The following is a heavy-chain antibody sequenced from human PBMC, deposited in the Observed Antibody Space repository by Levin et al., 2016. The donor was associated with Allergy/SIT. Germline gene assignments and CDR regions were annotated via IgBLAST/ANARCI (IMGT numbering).Heavy chain of an antibody. CDR2: IYSGGST. J-gene: IGHJ3*02. D-gene: IGHD3-22*01. V-gene: IGHV3-66*02. Sequence: VRQAPGKGLEWVSVIYSGGSTYYADSVKGRFTISRDNSKNTLYLQMNSLRAEDTAVYYCARGRGTPGYYDSSGYSYAFDIWGQGTMVTVSS. CDR3: ARGRGTPGYYDSSGYSYAFDI.